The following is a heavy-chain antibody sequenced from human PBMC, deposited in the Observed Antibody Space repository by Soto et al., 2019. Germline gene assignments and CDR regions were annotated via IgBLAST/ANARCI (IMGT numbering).Heavy chain of an antibody. J-gene: IGHJ5*02. CDR3: AHKSHYDVWSGPTKYKNWFDP. D-gene: IGHD3-3*01. CDR2: IYWDDDK. V-gene: IGHV2-5*02. Sequence: SGPTLVNPTQTLTLTCTFSGFSLSTSGVGVGWIRQPPGKALEWLALIYWDDDKRYSPSLKSRLTITKDTSKNQVVLTMTNMDPVDTATYYCAHKSHYDVWSGPTKYKNWFDPWGQGTLVTVSS. CDR1: GFSLSTSGVG.